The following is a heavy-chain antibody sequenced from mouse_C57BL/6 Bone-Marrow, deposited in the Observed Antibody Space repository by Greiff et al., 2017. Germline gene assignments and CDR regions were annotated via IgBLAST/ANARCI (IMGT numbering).Heavy chain of an antibody. Sequence: QVQLQQPGAELVKPGASVKVSCKASGYTFTSYWMHWVKQRPGQGLEWIGRIHPSDRDTNYTQKFKGKATLTVDKSPSTAYMQLSSLTSEASAVYYCTIEGRRGFAYWGQGTLVTVSA. J-gene: IGHJ3*01. CDR2: IHPSDRDT. V-gene: IGHV1-74*01. CDR1: GYTFTSYW. CDR3: TIEGRRGFAY. D-gene: IGHD2-14*01.